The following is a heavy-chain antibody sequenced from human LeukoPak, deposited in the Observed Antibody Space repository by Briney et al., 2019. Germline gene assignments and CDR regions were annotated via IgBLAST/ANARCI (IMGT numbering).Heavy chain of an antibody. J-gene: IGHJ4*02. CDR1: GGSFSGYY. Sequence: SETLSLTCAVYGGSFSGYYWSRIRQPPGKGLEWIGEINHSGSTNYNPSLKSRVTISVDTSKNQFSLKLSSVTAADTAVYYCAGGIAVADTLGYWGQGTLVTVSS. V-gene: IGHV4-34*01. CDR2: INHSGST. CDR3: AGGIAVADTLGY. D-gene: IGHD6-19*01.